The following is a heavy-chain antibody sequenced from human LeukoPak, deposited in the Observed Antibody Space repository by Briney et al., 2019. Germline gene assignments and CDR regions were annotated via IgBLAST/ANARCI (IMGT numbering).Heavy chain of an antibody. V-gene: IGHV3-48*04. CDR1: GFTFSSYS. CDR3: ARVNAGYSYGYDY. Sequence: GGSLRLSCAASGFTFSSYSMNWIRQAPGKGLEWVSYISSSGRTIYYPDSVKGRFTISRDNAKNSLYLQMNSLRAEDTAVYYCARVNAGYSYGYDYWGQGTLVTVSS. J-gene: IGHJ4*02. CDR2: ISSSGRTI. D-gene: IGHD5-18*01.